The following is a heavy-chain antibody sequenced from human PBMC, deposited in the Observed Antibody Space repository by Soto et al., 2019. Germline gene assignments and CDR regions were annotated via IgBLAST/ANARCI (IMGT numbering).Heavy chain of an antibody. V-gene: IGHV4-59*01. CDR2: IYYSGST. Sequence: SETLSLTCIVSGVSISNYYWSWIRQPPGKGLEWIGYIYYSGSTNYNPSLQSRVTISVDTSKNQFSLKLSSVTAADTAVYYCARAVLPATAPFDYWGQGTLVTVSS. J-gene: IGHJ4*02. CDR1: GVSISNYY. D-gene: IGHD2-2*01. CDR3: ARAVLPATAPFDY.